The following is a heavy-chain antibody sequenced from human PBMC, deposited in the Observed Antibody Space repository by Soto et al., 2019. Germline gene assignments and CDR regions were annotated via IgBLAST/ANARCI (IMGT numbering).Heavy chain of an antibody. CDR1: GFTFSDYY. V-gene: IGHV3-11*01. J-gene: IGHJ4*02. Sequence: QVQLVVSGGGLVKPGGSLRISCAASGFTFSDYYISWIRQAPGKGLEWVSYISSSGSIIYYADSVKGRFTISSDNAKNLLYLQMNSLSAEDTAVYYCALAGYDNNYYAVTPLSAAHFWGQGTLGTVSS. CDR3: ALAGYDNNYYAVTPLSAAHF. D-gene: IGHD1-26*01. CDR2: ISSSGSII.